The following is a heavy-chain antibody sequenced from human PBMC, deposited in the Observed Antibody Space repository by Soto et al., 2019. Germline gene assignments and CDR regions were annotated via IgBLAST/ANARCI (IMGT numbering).Heavy chain of an antibody. Sequence: KTSETLSLTCAVYGGSFSGYYWSWIRQPPGKGLEWIGEINHSGSTNYNPSLKSRVTISVDTSKNQFPLKLSSVTAADTAVYYCARRSLDPTVSYFDYWGQGTLVTVSS. CDR3: ARRSLDPTVSYFDY. J-gene: IGHJ4*02. D-gene: IGHD4-17*01. V-gene: IGHV4-34*01. CDR2: INHSGST. CDR1: GGSFSGYY.